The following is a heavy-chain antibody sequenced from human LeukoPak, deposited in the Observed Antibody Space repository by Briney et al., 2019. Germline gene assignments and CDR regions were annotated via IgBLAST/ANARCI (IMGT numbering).Heavy chain of an antibody. CDR1: GGSISSSSYY. Sequence: PSETLSLTCTVSGGSISSSSYYWGWIRQPPGKGLEWIGNIFYSGSTYYNPSLKSRVTISVDTSKNQFSLKLSSVTAADTAVYYCAARYYYDSSGALGRFDYWGQGTLVTVSS. D-gene: IGHD3-22*01. V-gene: IGHV4-39*01. J-gene: IGHJ4*02. CDR3: AARYYYDSSGALGRFDY. CDR2: IFYSGST.